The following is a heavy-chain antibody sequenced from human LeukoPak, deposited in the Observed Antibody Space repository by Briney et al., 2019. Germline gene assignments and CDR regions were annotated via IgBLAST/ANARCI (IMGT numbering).Heavy chain of an antibody. V-gene: IGHV3-74*01. D-gene: IGHD2-21*01. CDR1: GFNFNNYW. CDR2: IQSDGSSP. J-gene: IGHJ4*02. Sequence: GGSLRLSCAASGFNFNNYWMHWVRQGPGMGLEWVSRIQSDGSSPDYADSVKGRFTISRDNAKNTLYLQVNSLRVEDTAVYYCARAGGIDNLWGQGTLVTVSS. CDR3: ARAGGIDNL.